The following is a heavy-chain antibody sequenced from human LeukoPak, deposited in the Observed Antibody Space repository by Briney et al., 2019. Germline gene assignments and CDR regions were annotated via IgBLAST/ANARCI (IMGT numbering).Heavy chain of an antibody. CDR2: ISYDGSNK. CDR3: ANYGSVSYFAY. D-gene: IGHD3-10*01. Sequence: PGGSLRLSCAASGFTFSNYGMHWVSQAPGKGLEWVALISYDGSNKYYADSVKGRFTICRDNSKNTLYLQMISLRAEDTAVYYCANYGSVSYFAYWGQGTLVTVSS. V-gene: IGHV3-30*18. CDR1: GFTFSNYG. J-gene: IGHJ4*02.